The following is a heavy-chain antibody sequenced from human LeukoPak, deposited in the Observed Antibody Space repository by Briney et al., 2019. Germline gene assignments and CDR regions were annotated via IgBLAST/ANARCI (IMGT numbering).Heavy chain of an antibody. CDR2: INHSGST. CDR1: GGSFSGYY. Sequence: PSETLSLTCAVYGGSFSGYYWSWIRQPPGKGLEWIGEINHSGSTNYNPSLKSRVTISVDTSKNQFSLKLSSVTAADTAVYYCARGSRLPLDYWGQGSLVTVSS. V-gene: IGHV4-34*01. CDR3: ARGSRLPLDY. J-gene: IGHJ4*02. D-gene: IGHD4-11*01.